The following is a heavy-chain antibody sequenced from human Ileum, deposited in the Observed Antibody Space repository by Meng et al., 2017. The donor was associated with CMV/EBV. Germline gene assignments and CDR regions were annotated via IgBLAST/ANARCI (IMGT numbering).Heavy chain of an antibody. CDR1: GDSVSSTTVT. CDR2: TYYRSKWFN. D-gene: IGHD6-13*01. V-gene: IGHV6-1*01. J-gene: IGHJ4*02. CDR3: VRLTGNSWLDY. Sequence: HRQQSRPVLVKTSQTLFLTCAISGDSVSSTTVTWNWIRQSPLRGLEWLGRTYYRSKWFNDYALSVRGRITINPDISKNQLSLQLNSVTPEDTAVYYCVRLTGNSWLDYWGRGTLVTVSS.